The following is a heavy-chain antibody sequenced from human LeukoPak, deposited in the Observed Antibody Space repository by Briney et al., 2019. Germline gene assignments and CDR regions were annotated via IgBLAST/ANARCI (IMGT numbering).Heavy chain of an antibody. CDR3: ARCQNIVVIPAAIPGVDN. CDR2: KSYDGSNS. CDR1: GFSFNKYG. V-gene: IGHV3-30*03. J-gene: IGHJ4*02. Sequence: GGSLRLSCAASGFSFNKYGMHWVRQAPGKGLEWVAYKSYDGSNSDYVDSVKGRFTISRDNPQNALYLQMNRLRIEDTAVYYCARCQNIVVIPAAIPGVDNWGQGTLVTVS. D-gene: IGHD2-2*02.